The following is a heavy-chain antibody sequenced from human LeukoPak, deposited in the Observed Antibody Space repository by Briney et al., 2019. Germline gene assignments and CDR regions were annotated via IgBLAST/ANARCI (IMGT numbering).Heavy chain of an antibody. CDR2: ISSSGSTI. J-gene: IGHJ6*04. D-gene: IGHD3-10*01. Sequence: GGSLRLSCAASGFTFSSYEMNWVRQAPGKGLEWVSYISSSGSTIYYADSVKGRFTISRDNAKNSLYLQMNSLRAEDTAVYYRASDSILWFGESNYYYYGMDVWGKGTTVTVSS. CDR1: GFTFSSYE. V-gene: IGHV3-48*03. CDR3: ASDSILWFGESNYYYYGMDV.